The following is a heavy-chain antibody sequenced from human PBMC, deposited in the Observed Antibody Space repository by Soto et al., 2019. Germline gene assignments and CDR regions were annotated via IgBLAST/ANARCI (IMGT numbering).Heavy chain of an antibody. V-gene: IGHV3-23*01. CDR3: AKLVVDTAMVKMAPLDY. CDR2: ISGSGGST. Sequence: EVQLLESGGGLVQPGGSLRLSCAASGFTFSSYAMSWVRQARGKGLEWVSAISGSGGSTYYADSVKGRFTISRDNSKNTLYLQMNSLRAEDTAVYYCAKLVVDTAMVKMAPLDYWGQGTLVTVSS. D-gene: IGHD5-18*01. CDR1: GFTFSSYA. J-gene: IGHJ4*02.